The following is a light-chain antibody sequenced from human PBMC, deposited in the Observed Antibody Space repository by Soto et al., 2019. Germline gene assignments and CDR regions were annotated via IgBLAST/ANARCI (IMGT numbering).Light chain of an antibody. V-gene: IGKV1-5*03. CDR2: KTS. J-gene: IGKJ4*01. CDR3: QQYNTYSSLT. CDR1: QSISTW. Sequence: DILMTQSPSFLSASVGDIVTITCRASQSISTWVAWYQQKPGKAPKLLIYKTSSLESGVPSRFRGSGYGTEFTLTISSLQPDDFATYYCQQYNTYSSLTFGGGTKVDIK.